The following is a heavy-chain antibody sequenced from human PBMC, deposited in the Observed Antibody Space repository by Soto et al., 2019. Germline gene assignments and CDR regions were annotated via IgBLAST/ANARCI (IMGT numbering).Heavy chain of an antibody. V-gene: IGHV3-21*01. D-gene: IGHD3-10*01. J-gene: IGHJ4*02. Sequence: EVQLVESGGGLVKPGGSLRLSCAASGFTFSSYSMNWVRQAPGKGPEWVSSISSSSSYIYYADSVKGRFTISRDNAKNSLYLQMNSLRAEDTAVYYCARSPNYYGSGSYPDYWGQGTLVTVSS. CDR3: ARSPNYYGSGSYPDY. CDR2: ISSSSSYI. CDR1: GFTFSSYS.